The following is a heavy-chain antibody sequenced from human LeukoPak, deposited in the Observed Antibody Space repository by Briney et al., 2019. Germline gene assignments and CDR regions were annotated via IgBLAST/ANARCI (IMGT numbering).Heavy chain of an antibody. J-gene: IGHJ4*02. V-gene: IGHV3-53*01. D-gene: IGHD1-14*01. CDR3: ARGVEPLGANTLAY. CDR2: LYSDGNT. Sequence: GGSLRLSCAASGFTVIPYDMTWVRQAPGKGLEWVSVLYSDGNTKYADSVQGRFTISRDNSKNTLYLEMNSLSPDDTAVYYCARGVEPLGANTLAYWGQGTLVTVSS. CDR1: GFTVIPYD.